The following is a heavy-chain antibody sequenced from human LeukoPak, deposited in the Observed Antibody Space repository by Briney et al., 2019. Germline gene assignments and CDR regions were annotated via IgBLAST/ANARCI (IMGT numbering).Heavy chain of an antibody. CDR3: AGSSRAGFGDY. V-gene: IGHV1-69*06. CDR1: GGTFSSYA. Sequence: ASVKVSCKASGGTFSSYAISWVRQAPGQGLEWMGGIIPIFGTANYAQKFQGRVTITADKSTSTAYMELSSLRSEDTAVYYCAGSSRAGFGDYWGQGTLVTVSS. J-gene: IGHJ4*02. CDR2: IIPIFGTA. D-gene: IGHD3-10*01.